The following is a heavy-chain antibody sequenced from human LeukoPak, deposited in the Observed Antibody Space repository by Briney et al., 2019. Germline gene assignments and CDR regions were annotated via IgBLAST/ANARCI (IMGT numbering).Heavy chain of an antibody. V-gene: IGHV3-15*07. J-gene: IGHJ4*02. D-gene: IGHD3-3*01. Sequence: PGGSLRLSCVASGFTFNDAWMHWVRQAPGKGLEWVGRIKSKTDGGTTDYAAPVKGRFTISRDDSKNTLYLQMNSLKTEDTAVYYCTTDRLRFLEWFPNWGQGTLVTVSS. CDR1: GFTFNDAW. CDR2: IKSKTDGGTT. CDR3: TTDRLRFLEWFPN.